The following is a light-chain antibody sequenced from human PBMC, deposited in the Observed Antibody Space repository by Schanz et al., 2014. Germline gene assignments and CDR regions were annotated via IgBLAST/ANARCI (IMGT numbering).Light chain of an antibody. V-gene: IGKV3-20*01. CDR2: GAP. CDR1: QSVTNNF. Sequence: ENVLTQSPGTLSLSPGERATLSCRASQSVTNNFLAWYQQKPGQAPTLLIYGAPSRATGIPDRFSGSGSGTDFTLTISRLEPEDFAVYYCQQYGSSPWTFGQGTKVEIK. CDR3: QQYGSSPWT. J-gene: IGKJ1*01.